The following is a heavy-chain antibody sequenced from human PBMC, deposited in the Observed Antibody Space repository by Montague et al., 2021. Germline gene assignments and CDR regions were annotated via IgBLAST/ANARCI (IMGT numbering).Heavy chain of an antibody. V-gene: IGHV3-9*01. D-gene: IGHD3-3*01. J-gene: IGHJ4*02. CDR3: VKDTRDYYPDF. CDR2: INGNSINI. CDR1: GFIFSDYY. Sequence: SLRLSCAGSGFIFSDYYLDWVRQAPGKGLEWVSGINGNSINIDYADSVKGRFTISRDNAKNSLYLQMNSLRAEDTAFYYCVKDTRDYYPDFWGQGILVTVSS.